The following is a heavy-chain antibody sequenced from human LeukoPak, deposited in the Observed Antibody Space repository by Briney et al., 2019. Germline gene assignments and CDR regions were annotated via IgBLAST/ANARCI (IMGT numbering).Heavy chain of an antibody. CDR1: GGSISSSSYY. Sequence: SETLSLTCTVSGGSISSSSYYWGWIRQPPGKGLEWIGYIYYSGSTNYNPSLKSRVTISVDTSKNQFSLKLSSVTAADTAVYYCASGIVGARIDYWGQGTLVTVSS. J-gene: IGHJ4*02. CDR2: IYYSGST. V-gene: IGHV4-61*05. CDR3: ASGIVGARIDY. D-gene: IGHD1-26*01.